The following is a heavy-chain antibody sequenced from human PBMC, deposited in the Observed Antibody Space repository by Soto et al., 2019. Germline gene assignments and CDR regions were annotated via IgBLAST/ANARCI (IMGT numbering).Heavy chain of an antibody. CDR1: GGSVRGYY. V-gene: IGHV4-34*01. J-gene: IGHJ5*02. D-gene: IGHD3-22*01. Sequence: SETLSLTCAVYGGSVRGYYWSWIRQPPGKGLEWIGEINDSGSTKYNPSLKSRVTISVDTSKNQFSLSLSSVTAADTAVYFCARNGYDTRNHHLDPWRQGNLVTVSS. CDR2: INDSGST. CDR3: ARNGYDTRNHHLDP.